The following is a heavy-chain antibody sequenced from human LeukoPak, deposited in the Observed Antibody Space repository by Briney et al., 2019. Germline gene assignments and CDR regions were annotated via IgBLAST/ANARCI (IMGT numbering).Heavy chain of an antibody. Sequence: GGSLRLSCAASGFTFDDYAMHWVRQAPGKGPEWVSGIGWNSGTIDYADSVKGRFTISRDNAKNSLYLQMNSLRTEDTAVYYCASQGEYYDRHVDYWGQGTLVTVSS. V-gene: IGHV3-9*01. CDR2: IGWNSGTI. CDR3: ASQGEYYDRHVDY. D-gene: IGHD3-22*01. J-gene: IGHJ4*02. CDR1: GFTFDDYA.